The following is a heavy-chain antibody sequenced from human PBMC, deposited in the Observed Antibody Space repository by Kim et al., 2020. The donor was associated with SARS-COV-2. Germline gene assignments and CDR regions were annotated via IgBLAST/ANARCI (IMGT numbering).Heavy chain of an antibody. CDR2: ISYDGSNK. J-gene: IGHJ6*02. Sequence: GGSLRLSCAASGFTFSSYGMHWVRQAPGKGLEWVAVISYDGSNKYYADSVKGRFTISRDNSKNTLYLQMNSLRAEDTAVYYCAKEEGSGYSSGWTYYYYGLDVWGQAATDAVCS. CDR1: GFTFSSYG. CDR3: AKEEGSGYSSGWTYYYYGLDV. V-gene: IGHV3-30*18. D-gene: IGHD6-19*01.